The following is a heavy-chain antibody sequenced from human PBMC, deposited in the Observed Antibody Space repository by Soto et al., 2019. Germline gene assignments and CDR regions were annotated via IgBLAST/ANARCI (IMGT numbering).Heavy chain of an antibody. J-gene: IGHJ4*02. CDR2: IIPIFGTA. V-gene: IGHV1-69*13. CDR1: GGTFSSYA. Sequence: GASVKVSCKASGGTFSSYAISWVRQAPGQGLEWMGGIIPIFGTANYAQKFQGRVTITADESTSTAYMELSSLRPEDTAVYYCARDKGFGTTVVTMGYYFDYWGQGTLVTVSS. CDR3: ARDKGFGTTVVTMGYYFDY. D-gene: IGHD4-17*01.